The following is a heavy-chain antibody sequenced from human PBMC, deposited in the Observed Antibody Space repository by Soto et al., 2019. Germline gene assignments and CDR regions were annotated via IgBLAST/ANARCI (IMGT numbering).Heavy chain of an antibody. Sequence: QVQLQESGPGLVKPSETLSLTCTVSGVSITRGGYYWSWIRQHPGKGLEWIGYIYNSGTTYYNPSLKSRVTISVDTSKNQFSLKLTSVTAADKAVYYCARDPAPWGQGTLVTVSS. CDR3: ARDPAP. CDR1: GVSITRGGYY. J-gene: IGHJ5*02. V-gene: IGHV4-31*03. CDR2: IYNSGTT.